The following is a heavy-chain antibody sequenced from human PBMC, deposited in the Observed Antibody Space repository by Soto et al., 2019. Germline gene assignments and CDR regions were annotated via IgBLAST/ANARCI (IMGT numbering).Heavy chain of an antibody. CDR2: INTDGSST. J-gene: IGHJ3*01. D-gene: IGHD3-9*01. CDR1: GFTFSDYY. CDR3: ARSPGGYYID. V-gene: IGHV3-74*01. Sequence: PGGSLRLSCAASGFTFSDYYMSWVRQGPGKGLVWVARINTDGSSTNYADSVKGRFTISRDNAKNTLYLQMNSLRAEDTAVYYCARSPGGYYIDWGQGTMVTVSS.